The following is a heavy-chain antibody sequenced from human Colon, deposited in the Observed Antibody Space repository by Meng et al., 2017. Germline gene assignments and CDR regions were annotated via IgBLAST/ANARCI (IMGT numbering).Heavy chain of an antibody. Sequence: VHLQDSGPGLVSPPETLSPTCTVSGASVSSDSHYWSWIRQSPGKGLEWIGYIYYTGNTNYNPSLASRVSMSLDTSKSHFSLHLTSVTAADTAIYYCARVNGDFDEAWFDPWGQGTLVTVSS. D-gene: IGHD4-17*01. J-gene: IGHJ5*02. CDR1: GASVSSDSHY. V-gene: IGHV4-61*03. CDR2: IYYTGNT. CDR3: ARVNGDFDEAWFDP.